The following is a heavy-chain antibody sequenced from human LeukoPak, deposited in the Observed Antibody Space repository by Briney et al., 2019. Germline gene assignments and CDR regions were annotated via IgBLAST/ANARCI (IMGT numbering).Heavy chain of an antibody. J-gene: IGHJ4*02. CDR1: GFCISNDW. Sequence: GGSLRLSCTASGFCISNDWMSWVRRAPGKGLEWVGRIRPRADGGRADYVAAVNGRFTISRDDTENRLYLQMNHLRTEDTAVYSCTPEGDGFNKGNSWGKGPLVTVS. CDR3: TPEGDGFNKGNS. V-gene: IGHV3-15*01. CDR2: IRPRADGGRA. D-gene: IGHD5-24*01.